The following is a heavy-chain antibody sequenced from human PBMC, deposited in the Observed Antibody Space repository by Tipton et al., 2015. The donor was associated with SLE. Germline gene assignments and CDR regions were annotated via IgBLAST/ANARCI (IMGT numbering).Heavy chain of an antibody. Sequence: SLRLSCAASGFTFSSYEMNWVRQAPGKGLEWVSYISSSGSTIYYADSVKGRFTISRDNAKNSLYLQMNSLRAEDTAVYYCARQGWLEALVYVDYCDHGTLVTVSS. CDR3: ARQGWLEALVYVDY. D-gene: IGHD2-15*01. CDR2: ISSSGSTI. J-gene: IGHJ4*01. V-gene: IGHV3-48*03. CDR1: GFTFSSYE.